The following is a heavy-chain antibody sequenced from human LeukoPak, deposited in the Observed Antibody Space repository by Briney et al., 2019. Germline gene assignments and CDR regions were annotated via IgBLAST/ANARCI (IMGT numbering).Heavy chain of an antibody. CDR2: ISYDGSNK. Sequence: PGGSLRLSCAASGFTFSSYAMHWVRQAPGKGLEWVAVISYDGSNKYYADSVKGRLTISRDNSKNTLYLQMNSLRAEDTAVYYCAKDVRLYEAYTDWFDPWGQGTLVTVSS. CDR1: GFTFSSYA. V-gene: IGHV3-30-3*01. J-gene: IGHJ5*02. D-gene: IGHD3-16*01. CDR3: AKDVRLYEAYTDWFDP.